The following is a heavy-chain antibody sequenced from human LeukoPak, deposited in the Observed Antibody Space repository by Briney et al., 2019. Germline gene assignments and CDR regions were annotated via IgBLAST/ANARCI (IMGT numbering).Heavy chain of an antibody. CDR3: ATRPRWVGASSFDY. Sequence: ASVKVSCKASGYTFTSYDINWVRQAPGKGLAWMGGFDPEDGETIYAQKFQGRVTMTEDTATDTAYMELSSLRSEDTAVYYCATRPRWVGASSFDYWGQGTLVTVSS. V-gene: IGHV1-24*01. CDR1: GYTFTSYD. J-gene: IGHJ4*02. CDR2: FDPEDGET. D-gene: IGHD1-26*01.